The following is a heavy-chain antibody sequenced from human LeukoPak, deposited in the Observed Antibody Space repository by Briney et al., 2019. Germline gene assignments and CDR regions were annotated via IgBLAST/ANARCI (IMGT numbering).Heavy chain of an antibody. Sequence: GGTLRLSCAASGFTFSSYGMSWVRQAPGKGLEWVSVISGSGAKTYYADSVQGRFTISRDNSKNTLYLQMSSLRAEDTAVYYCAKDQSGYFDSSAYYPAEYFQDWGQGTLVTVSS. J-gene: IGHJ1*01. CDR1: GFTFSSYG. CDR2: ISGSGAKT. D-gene: IGHD3-22*01. V-gene: IGHV3-23*01. CDR3: AKDQSGYFDSSAYYPAEYFQD.